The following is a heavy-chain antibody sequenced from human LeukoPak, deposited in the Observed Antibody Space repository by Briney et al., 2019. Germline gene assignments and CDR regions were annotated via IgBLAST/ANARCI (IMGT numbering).Heavy chain of an antibody. CDR1: GFTFSSYW. J-gene: IGHJ4*02. CDR3: VRDVWGDRDSYFDY. Sequence: GGSLRLSCAASGFTFSSYWMHWVRHAPGKGLVWVSRINSDGRSTTYADSAKGRFTVSRDNAKNTLYLQMHSLRAEDTAVYYCVRDVWGDRDSYFDYWGQGTLVTVSS. D-gene: IGHD2-21*01. V-gene: IGHV3-74*01. CDR2: INSDGRST.